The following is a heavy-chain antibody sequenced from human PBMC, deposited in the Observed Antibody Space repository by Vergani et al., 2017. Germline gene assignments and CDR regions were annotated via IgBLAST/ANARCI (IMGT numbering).Heavy chain of an antibody. D-gene: IGHD3-10*01. J-gene: IGHJ4*02. CDR3: ATARAGYYGSDPLY. CDR1: GGTFSSYA. Sequence: QVQLVQSGAEVKKPGSSVKVSCKASGGTFSSYAISWVRQAPGQGLEWMGGIIPIFGTANYAQKFQGRVTITADESTSTAYMELSSVTAADTAVYYCATARAGYYGSDPLYWGQGTLVTVSS. CDR2: IIPIFGTA. V-gene: IGHV1-69*01.